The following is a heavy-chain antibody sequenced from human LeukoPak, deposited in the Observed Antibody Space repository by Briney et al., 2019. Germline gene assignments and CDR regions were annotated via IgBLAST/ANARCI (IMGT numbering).Heavy chain of an antibody. CDR1: GGTFSIYA. V-gene: IGHV1-69*13. Sequence: SVKVSCKASGGTFSIYAITWVRQAPGQGLEWMGGIIPVSGTANYAQKFQGRVTITADESTSTAYMELSSLRSEDTAMYYCATYCSSANCYTWGYYFDYWGQGTLVTVSS. D-gene: IGHD2-2*01. CDR2: IIPVSGTA. CDR3: ATYCSSANCYTWGYYFDY. J-gene: IGHJ4*02.